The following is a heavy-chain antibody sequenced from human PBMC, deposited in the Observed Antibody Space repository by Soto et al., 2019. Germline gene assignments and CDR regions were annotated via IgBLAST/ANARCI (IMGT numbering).Heavy chain of an antibody. CDR1: GGSVRSGNYF. D-gene: IGHD1-20*01. CDR3: ARRVIDNWNQGHAFHF. V-gene: IGHV4-39*01. J-gene: IGHJ3*01. Sequence: QLQLQESGPGLVKPAETLSLKCAVSGGSVRSGNYFWGWIRQPPGKGLEWIGNIYYNGDTYYGPSLTNRATMSVATAQNQFSPSLTAVTAADTAVYYCARRVIDNWNQGHAFHFWGQGTLVTVSS. CDR2: IYYNGDT.